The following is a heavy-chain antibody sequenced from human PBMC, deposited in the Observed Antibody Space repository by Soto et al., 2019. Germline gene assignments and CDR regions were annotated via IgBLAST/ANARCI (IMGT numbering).Heavy chain of an antibody. CDR2: ISGSGAST. V-gene: IGHV3-23*01. J-gene: IGHJ4*02. CDR1: GFTFSNFA. Sequence: EMQLLESGGGLVQPGGSLRLSFAASGFTFSNFAMSWVRQAPGKGLEWVSLISGSGASTSYADSVKGRFTVSRDNSXTXXYLQLNTLRADDTAVDYCAIGRSDSSDWAVTPLDYWGQGTLVTVSS. CDR3: AIGRSDSSDWAVTPLDY. D-gene: IGHD6-19*01.